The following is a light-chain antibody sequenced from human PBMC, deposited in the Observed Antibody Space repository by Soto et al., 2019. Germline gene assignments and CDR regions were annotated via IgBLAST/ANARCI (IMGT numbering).Light chain of an antibody. V-gene: IGLV1-44*01. CDR1: TSNIGRND. Sequence: QSVLTQPPSASGTPGQRVSISCSGSTSNIGRNDVNWYQQLPGTAPKLLIYGHNQRPSGVPERFSGSKSGTSASLAISGLQSEDEADYYCSPYTSRNTLDYVFGTGTKVTVL. J-gene: IGLJ1*01. CDR2: GHN. CDR3: SPYTSRNTLDYV.